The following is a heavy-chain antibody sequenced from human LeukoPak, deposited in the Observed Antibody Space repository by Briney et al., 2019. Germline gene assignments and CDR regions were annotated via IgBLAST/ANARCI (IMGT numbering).Heavy chain of an antibody. J-gene: IGHJ4*02. V-gene: IGHV1-18*01. CDR2: ISAYNGNT. CDR3: ARVMITFGGVIVIPFDY. CDR1: GYTFTSYG. D-gene: IGHD3-16*02. Sequence: ASVKVSCKASGYTFTSYGISWVRQAPGQGLEWMGWISAYNGNTNYAQKLQGRVTMTTDTSTSTAYMELRSLRSDDTAVYYCARVMITFGGVIVIPFDYWGQGTLVTVSS.